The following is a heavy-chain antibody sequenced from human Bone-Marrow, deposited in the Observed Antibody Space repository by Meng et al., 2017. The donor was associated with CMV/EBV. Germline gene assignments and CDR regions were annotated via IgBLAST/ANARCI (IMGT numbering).Heavy chain of an antibody. D-gene: IGHD2-2*01. CDR2: ISNSGST. CDR1: GGSISSYY. J-gene: IGHJ6*02. V-gene: IGHV4-59*01. CDR3: ARRLIAYCSSTSCSSGMDV. Sequence: SETLSLTCTVSGGSISSYYWSCIRQPPGKGLEWIGYISNSGSTNYNPSLKSRVTISVDTSKNQFSLKLSSVTAADTAVYYCARRLIAYCSSTSCSSGMDVWGQGTTVTVSS.